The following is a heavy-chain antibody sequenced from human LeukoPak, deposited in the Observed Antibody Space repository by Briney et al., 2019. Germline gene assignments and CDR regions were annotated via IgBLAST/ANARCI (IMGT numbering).Heavy chain of an antibody. V-gene: IGHV4-59*08. J-gene: IGHJ4*02. Sequence: SETLSLTCTVSGGSISSYYWSWIRQSPGKGLEWIAYISDIGSINYNPSLKSRVTISLDTSKNQFSLKLSSVTAADTAVYYCAGHHPRNTVDFWGQGTLVTVSS. CDR3: AGHHPRNTVDF. CDR1: GGSISSYY. D-gene: IGHD2-8*02. CDR2: ISDIGSI.